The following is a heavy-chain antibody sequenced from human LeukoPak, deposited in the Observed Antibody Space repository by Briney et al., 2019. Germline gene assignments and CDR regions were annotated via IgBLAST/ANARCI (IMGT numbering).Heavy chain of an antibody. D-gene: IGHD2-2*01. CDR1: GYTFTDYY. V-gene: IGHV1-2*02. CDR2: VNPNSGGT. CDR3: ARSTSSWTRSNYCYMDV. Sequence: ASVKVSCKASGYTFTDYYMHWVRQAPGQGLEWMGWVNPNSGGTNYAQKFQGRVTMTRDTSISTAYMELSRLRSDDTAVYYCARSTSSWTRSNYCYMDVWGKGTTVTVSS. J-gene: IGHJ6*03.